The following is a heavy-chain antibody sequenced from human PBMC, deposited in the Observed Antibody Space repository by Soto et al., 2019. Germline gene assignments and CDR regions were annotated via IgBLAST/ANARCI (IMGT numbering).Heavy chain of an antibody. J-gene: IGHJ4*02. CDR3: ATFGRGYSSAPRFYFEF. CDR2: IIPIFGTA. Sequence: QVQLVQSGAEVKKPGSSVKVTCKASGGTFSSNAISWVRQAPGQGLAWMGGIIPIFGTAHYAQNFQGGVTITADESTSTATMESSSMESDDTAVYYCATFGRGYSSAPRFYFEFLGQGTLVTVSS. CDR1: GGTFSSNA. D-gene: IGHD5-18*01. V-gene: IGHV1-69*12.